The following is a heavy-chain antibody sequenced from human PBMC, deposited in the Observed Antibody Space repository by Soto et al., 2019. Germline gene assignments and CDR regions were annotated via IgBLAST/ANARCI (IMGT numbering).Heavy chain of an antibody. Sequence: ASVTVSCKASGYTFTSYAMHWVRQAPGQKIEWMEWINAGNDNTKYSQKFQPRVTNTRDTSASTAYMELSSLRSEDTAVFYCASSPLPDDYGDYLFDYWGQGTLVTVSS. D-gene: IGHD4-17*01. CDR2: INAGNDNT. V-gene: IGHV1-3*01. CDR1: GYTFTSYA. J-gene: IGHJ4*02. CDR3: ASSPLPDDYGDYLFDY.